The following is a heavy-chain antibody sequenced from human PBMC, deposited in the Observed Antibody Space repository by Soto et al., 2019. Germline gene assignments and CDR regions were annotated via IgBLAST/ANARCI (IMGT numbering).Heavy chain of an antibody. CDR2: IIPIFGTA. J-gene: IGHJ4*02. CDR1: GGTFSSYA. Sequence: QVQLVQSGAEVKKPGSSVKVSCKASGGTFSSYAISWVRQAPGQGLEWMGGIIPIFGTANYAQKFQGRFTITADESTSTAYMELSSLRSEDTAVYYCAREGSHEEWELRYFDYWGQGTLVTVSS. CDR3: AREGSHEEWELRYFDY. V-gene: IGHV1-69*01. D-gene: IGHD1-26*01.